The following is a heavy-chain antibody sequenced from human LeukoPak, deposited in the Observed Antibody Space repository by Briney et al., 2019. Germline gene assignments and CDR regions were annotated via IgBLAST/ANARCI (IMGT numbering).Heavy chain of an antibody. V-gene: IGHV3-7*01. CDR1: GFSFSGYW. J-gene: IGHJ5*02. CDR3: ARNLAVNWFAP. D-gene: IGHD3-16*01. Sequence: PGGSLRLSCAASGFSFSGYWMTWVRQAPGKGLEWVANINQDGGENYYLDSVKGRFTISRDNAKNSLYLQMNSLRPEDTAVYYCARNLAVNWFAPWGQGTLVTVPS. CDR2: INQDGGEN.